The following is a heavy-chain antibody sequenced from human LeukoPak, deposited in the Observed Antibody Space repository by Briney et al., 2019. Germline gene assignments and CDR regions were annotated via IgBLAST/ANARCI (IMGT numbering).Heavy chain of an antibody. D-gene: IGHD6-13*01. V-gene: IGHV4-59*01. J-gene: IGHJ3*02. CDR3: AREDRQQLVRDAFDI. CDR1: GGSISSYY. CDR2: IYYSGST. Sequence: PSETLSLTCSVSGGSISSYYWSWIRQPPGKGLEWIGYIYYSGSTNYNPSLKSRVTISVDTSKNQFSLKLSSVTAADTAVYYCAREDRQQLVRDAFDIWGQGTMVTVSS.